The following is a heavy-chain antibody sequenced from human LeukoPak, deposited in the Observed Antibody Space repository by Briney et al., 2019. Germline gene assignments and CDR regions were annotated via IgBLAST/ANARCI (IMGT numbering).Heavy chain of an antibody. D-gene: IGHD3-9*01. CDR3: ARGVTYYDILTGYYTPAADYYGMDV. J-gene: IGHJ6*02. CDR1: GGSFSGYY. Sequence: SETLSLTCAVYGGSFSGYYWSWIRQPPGKGLEWIGEINHSGSTNYNPSLKSRVTISVDTSKNQFSLKLRSVTAADTAVYYCARGVTYYDILTGYYTPAADYYGMDVWGQGTTATVSS. V-gene: IGHV4-34*01. CDR2: INHSGST.